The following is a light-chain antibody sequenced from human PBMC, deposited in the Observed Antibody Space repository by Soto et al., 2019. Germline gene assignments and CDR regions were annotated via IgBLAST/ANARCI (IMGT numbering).Light chain of an antibody. J-gene: IGLJ3*02. CDR1: SSDVGGYNY. Sequence: QSVLTQPPSASGSPGQSVTISCTGTSSDVGGYNYVSWYQQHPGKAPKLIIFEVSNRPSGVSDRFSGSNSGNTASLTISGLQAEDEADYYCTSYSRYRVLVFGGGTKLTVL. V-gene: IGLV2-14*01. CDR2: EVS. CDR3: TSYSRYRVLV.